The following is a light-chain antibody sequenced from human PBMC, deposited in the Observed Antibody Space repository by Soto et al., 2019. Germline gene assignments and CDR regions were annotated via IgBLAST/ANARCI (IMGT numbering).Light chain of an antibody. CDR2: DAS. J-gene: IGKJ1*01. Sequence: MVTKSPATLSLSPGERAPLSCRASQSVSSYLAWYQQKPGQAPRLLIYDASNRATGIPARFSGSGSGTDFTLTISSLQPDDFATYYCQQTHTTPRTFGQGTKVDIK. CDR3: QQTHTTPRT. CDR1: QSVSSY. V-gene: IGKV3-11*01.